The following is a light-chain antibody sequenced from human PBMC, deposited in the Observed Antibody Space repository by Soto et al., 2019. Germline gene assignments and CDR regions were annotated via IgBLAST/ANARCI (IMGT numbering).Light chain of an antibody. CDR2: DVS. V-gene: IGLV2-14*01. CDR1: SSDVGGYNY. Sequence: QSVLTQPASVSGSPGQSITISCTGTSSDVGGYNYVSWYQQPPGKAPKLMIYDVSNRPSGVSNLFSGSKSGNTASLTISGLQAEDEADYYCSSYTSSSTYVFGTGTKVTVL. CDR3: SSYTSSSTYV. J-gene: IGLJ1*01.